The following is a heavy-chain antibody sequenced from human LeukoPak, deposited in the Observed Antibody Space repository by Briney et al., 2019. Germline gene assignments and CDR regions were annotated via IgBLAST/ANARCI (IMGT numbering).Heavy chain of an antibody. CDR1: GDSISSSH. D-gene: IGHD6-19*01. CDR3: ARGSGWLNY. V-gene: IGHV4-59*01. J-gene: IGHJ4*02. Sequence: SETLSLTCAVSGDSISSSHWSWVRQPPGQGLEGSGNIHYRAIINYNPALKSRVTISVDTSKNQFSLTLNTVTAADTAVYYCARGSGWLNYWGQGTLVTVSS. CDR2: IHYRAII.